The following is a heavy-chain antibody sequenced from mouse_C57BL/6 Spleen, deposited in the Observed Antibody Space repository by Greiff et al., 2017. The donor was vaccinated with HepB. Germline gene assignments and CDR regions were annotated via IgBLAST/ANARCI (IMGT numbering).Heavy chain of an antibody. CDR2: IHPNSGST. Sequence: QVQLQQPGAELVKPGASVKLSCKASGYTFTSYWMHWVKQRPGQGLEWIGMIHPNSGSTNYNEKFKSKAILTVDKSSSTAYMQLSSLTSEDSAVYYCAKESSSSFAYWGQGTLVTVSA. D-gene: IGHD1-1*01. V-gene: IGHV1-64*01. J-gene: IGHJ3*01. CDR1: GYTFTSYW. CDR3: AKESSSSFAY.